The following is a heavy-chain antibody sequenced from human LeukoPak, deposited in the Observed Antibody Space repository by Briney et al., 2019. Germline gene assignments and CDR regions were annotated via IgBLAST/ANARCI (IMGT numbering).Heavy chain of an antibody. J-gene: IGHJ3*02. CDR2: ISGSGGTT. CDR1: GFTFSSYA. V-gene: IGHV3-23*01. D-gene: IGHD2-15*01. CDR3: ARIGAFDI. Sequence: PGGSLRLSCAASGFTFSSYAMSWVRQAPGKGLEWVSAISGSGGTTYYADSVKGRFTVSRDNSKNTVYLQMNSLRVEDTAVYYCARIGAFDIWGQGTMVTVSS.